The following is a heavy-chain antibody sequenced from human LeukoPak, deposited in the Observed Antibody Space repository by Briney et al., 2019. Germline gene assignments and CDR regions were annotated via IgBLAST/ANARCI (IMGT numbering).Heavy chain of an antibody. D-gene: IGHD2-2*01. V-gene: IGHV1-46*01. Sequence: GASVKVSCKASGYTFTSYYMYWVRQAPGQGLEWMGIINPSGGSTSYAQKFQGRVTMTRDTSTSTVYMELSSLRSEDTAVYYCAREMETGYCSSTSCYYLVYWGQGTLVTVSS. CDR2: INPSGGST. CDR3: AREMETGYCSSTSCYYLVY. J-gene: IGHJ4*02. CDR1: GYTFTSYY.